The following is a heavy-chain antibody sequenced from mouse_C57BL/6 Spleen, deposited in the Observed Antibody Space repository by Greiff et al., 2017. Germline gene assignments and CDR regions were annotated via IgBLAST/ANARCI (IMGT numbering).Heavy chain of an antibody. CDR1: GFTFSSYT. CDR3: ARRGLREYFDY. CDR2: ISGGGGNT. Sequence: EVKLMESGGGLVKPGGSLKLSCAASGFTFSSYTMSWVRQTPEKRLEWVATISGGGGNTYYPDSVKGRFTISRDNAKNTLYLQMSSLRSEDTALYYCARRGLREYFDYWGQGTTLTVSS. V-gene: IGHV5-9*01. D-gene: IGHD2-4*01. J-gene: IGHJ2*01.